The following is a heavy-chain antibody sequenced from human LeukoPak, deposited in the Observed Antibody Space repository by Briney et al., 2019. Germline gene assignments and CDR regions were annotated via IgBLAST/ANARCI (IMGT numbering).Heavy chain of an antibody. D-gene: IGHD2-2*01. CDR2: ISAFNGNT. CDR3: ARDFRSSTSCYFDS. J-gene: IGHJ4*02. Sequence: ASVNVSCKASGYSFTTYGITWVRQAPGQGLEWMGWISAFNGNTNYAQKLQGRVTMTTDTSTSTAYTELRSLRSDDAAVYYCARDFRSSTSCYFDSWGQGTLVTVSS. CDR1: GYSFTTYG. V-gene: IGHV1-18*01.